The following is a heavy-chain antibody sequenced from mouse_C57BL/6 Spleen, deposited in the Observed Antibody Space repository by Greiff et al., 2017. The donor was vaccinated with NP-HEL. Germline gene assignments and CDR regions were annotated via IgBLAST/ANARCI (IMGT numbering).Heavy chain of an antibody. CDR2: INPNNGGT. Sequence: EVQLQQSGPELVKPGASVKIPCKASGYTFTDYNMVWVKQSHGQSLEWIGDINPNNGGTIYNQTFKGKATLTVDKSSSTAYMELRSLTSEDTAVYCCARSDYGSSYPYYAMDYWGQGTSVTVSS. D-gene: IGHD1-1*01. CDR3: ARSDYGSSYPYYAMDY. V-gene: IGHV1-18*01. J-gene: IGHJ4*01. CDR1: GYTFTDYN.